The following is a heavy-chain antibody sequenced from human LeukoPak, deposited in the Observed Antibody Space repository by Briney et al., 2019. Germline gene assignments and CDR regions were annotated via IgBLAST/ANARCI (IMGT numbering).Heavy chain of an antibody. J-gene: IGHJ2*01. CDR3: ARDAVAGLATRGWYFDL. Sequence: GGSLRLSCAASGFTFSSYSMHWVRQAPGKGLEWIAVISYDGSNKYYADSVKGRFTISRDNSKNTLYLQMNSLRAEDTAVYYCARDAVAGLATRGWYFDLWGRGTLVTVSS. D-gene: IGHD5-12*01. V-gene: IGHV3-30-3*01. CDR2: ISYDGSNK. CDR1: GFTFSSYS.